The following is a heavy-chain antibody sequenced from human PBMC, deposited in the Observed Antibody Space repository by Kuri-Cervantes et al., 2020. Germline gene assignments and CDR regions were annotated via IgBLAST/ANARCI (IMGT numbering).Heavy chain of an antibody. D-gene: IGHD6-13*01. CDR3: ARGVGLRYAAAGSFSTYYYYYGMDV. CDR1: GGSFSGYY. V-gene: IGHV4-34*01. J-gene: IGHJ6*02. CDR2: INHSGST. Sequence: SQTLSLTCAVYGGSFSGYYWSWMRQPPGKGLEWIGEINHSGSTNYNPSLKSRVTISVDTSKNQFSLKLSSATAADTAVYYCARGVGLRYAAAGSFSTYYYYYGMDVWGQGTTVTVSS.